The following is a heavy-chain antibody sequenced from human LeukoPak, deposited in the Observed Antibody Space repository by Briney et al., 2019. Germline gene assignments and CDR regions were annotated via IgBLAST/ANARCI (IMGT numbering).Heavy chain of an antibody. J-gene: IGHJ4*02. D-gene: IGHD7-27*01. V-gene: IGHV1-8*03. CDR1: EYTFTSYY. Sequence: ASVKVSCKASEYTFTSYYMHWVRQATGQGLEWMGWMNPNSGNTGYAQKFQGRVSLTRDTSISTAYLELSSLRSEDTAVYYCAKNIALTGEFDSWGQGTLVTVSS. CDR3: AKNIALTGEFDS. CDR2: MNPNSGNT.